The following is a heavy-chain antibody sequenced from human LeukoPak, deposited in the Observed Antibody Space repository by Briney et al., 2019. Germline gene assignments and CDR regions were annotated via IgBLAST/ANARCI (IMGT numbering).Heavy chain of an antibody. V-gene: IGHV1-2*02. CDR2: INPNSGGT. CDR1: GYTFTGYY. CDR3: ARWGQLEQNYYYYYGMDV. Sequence: ASVKVSCKASGYTFTGYYMHWVRQAPGQGLEWMGWINPNSGGTNYAQKFQGRVTMTTDTSTSTAYMELRSLRSDDTAVYYCARWGQLEQNYYYYYGMDVWGQGTTVTVSS. J-gene: IGHJ6*02. D-gene: IGHD1/OR15-1a*01.